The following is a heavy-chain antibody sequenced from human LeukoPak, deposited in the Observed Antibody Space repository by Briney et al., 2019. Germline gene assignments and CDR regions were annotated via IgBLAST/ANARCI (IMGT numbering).Heavy chain of an antibody. CDR3: ATGTPDDYVWGSYRCYFDY. Sequence: SVKVSCKASGGTFNNYAISWVRQAPGQGLEWMGRIIPILGIANSAQKFQGRVTMTEDTSTDTAYMELSSLRSEDTAVYYCATGTPDDYVWGSYRCYFDYWGQGTLVTVSS. CDR2: IIPILGIA. CDR1: GGTFNNYA. J-gene: IGHJ4*02. V-gene: IGHV1-69*04. D-gene: IGHD3-16*02.